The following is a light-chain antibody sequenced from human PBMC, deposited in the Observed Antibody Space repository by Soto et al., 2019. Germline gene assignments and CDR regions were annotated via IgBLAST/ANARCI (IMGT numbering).Light chain of an antibody. CDR3: QQYNSYSWT. CDR1: QSISSW. Sequence: DIQLTQSPSSRSAAVVDIVTITVLASQSISSWLAWYQQKPGKAPKLLIYDASSLESGVPSRFSGSGSGTEFTLTISSLQPHDFATYYCQQYNSYSWTFGQGTK. J-gene: IGKJ1*01. V-gene: IGKV1-5*01. CDR2: DAS.